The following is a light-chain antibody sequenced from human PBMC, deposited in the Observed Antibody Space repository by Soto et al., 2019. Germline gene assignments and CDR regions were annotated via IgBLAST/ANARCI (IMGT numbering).Light chain of an antibody. CDR2: DIN. V-gene: IGLV1-51*01. CDR3: TSYTSSSTLRV. CDR1: SSNIGNNY. J-gene: IGLJ3*02. Sequence: QSVLTQPPSVSAAPGQKVTISCSGSSSNIGNNYVSWYQHVPGAAPKLLIYDINKRPSGIPDRFSGSKSGTSATLGITGLQTGDEAHYYCTSYTSSSTLRVFGGGTKVTVL.